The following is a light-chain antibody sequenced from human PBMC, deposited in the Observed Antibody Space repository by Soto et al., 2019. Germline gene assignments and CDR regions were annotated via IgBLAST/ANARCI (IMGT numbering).Light chain of an antibody. Sequence: DIQMAQSPSSLFSSVGYRFTITCHATQDINIYLNWYQQKPGKAPNLLIYDASNLEIGVPSRFSGSGSGTHFTFTISSLQTEDIGTYYCQQYDILPITFGRGTRLEIK. CDR2: DAS. V-gene: IGKV1-33*01. CDR1: QDINIY. CDR3: QQYDILPIT. J-gene: IGKJ5*01.